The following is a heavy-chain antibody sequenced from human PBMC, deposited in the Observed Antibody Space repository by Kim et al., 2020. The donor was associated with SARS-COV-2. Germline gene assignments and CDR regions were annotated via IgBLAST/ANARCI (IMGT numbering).Heavy chain of an antibody. J-gene: IGHJ4*02. CDR3: ARRENTIFVRSWDY. D-gene: IGHD3-3*01. Sequence: SETLSLTCTVSGGSISSSSYYWGWIRQPPGKGLEWIGSIYYSGSTYYNPSLKSRVTISVDTSKNQFSLKLSSVTAADTAVYYCARRENTIFVRSWDYWGQGTLVTVSS. V-gene: IGHV4-39*01. CDR2: IYYSGST. CDR1: GGSISSSSYY.